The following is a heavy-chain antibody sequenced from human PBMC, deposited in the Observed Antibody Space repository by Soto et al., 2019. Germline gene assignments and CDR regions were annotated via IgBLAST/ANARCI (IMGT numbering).Heavy chain of an antibody. CDR3: AAAPRS. V-gene: IGHV4-59*01. CDR2: IYYSGST. Sequence: SETLSLTCSVSGGSISRYYWSWIRQTPEKGLEWIGYIYYSGSTNYNPSLKSRVTMLIDMSKNQFSLKLTSVSAADTAVYYCAAAPRSWGQRILVTVS. D-gene: IGHD2-15*01. CDR1: GGSISRYY. J-gene: IGHJ5*02.